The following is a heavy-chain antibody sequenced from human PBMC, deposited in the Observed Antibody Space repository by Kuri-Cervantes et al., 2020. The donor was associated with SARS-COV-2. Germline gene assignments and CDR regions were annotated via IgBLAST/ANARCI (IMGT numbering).Heavy chain of an antibody. CDR3: ARIRYYDILTGLAGFDY. J-gene: IGHJ4*02. V-gene: IGHV4-34*01. Sequence: GSLRLSCAVYGGSFSGYYWSWIRQPPGKGLEWIGEINHSGSTNYNPSLKSRVTISVDTSKNQFSLKMTSVTAADTAIYYCARIRYYDILTGLAGFDYWGQGTLVTVSS. D-gene: IGHD3-9*01. CDR1: GGSFSGYY. CDR2: INHSGST.